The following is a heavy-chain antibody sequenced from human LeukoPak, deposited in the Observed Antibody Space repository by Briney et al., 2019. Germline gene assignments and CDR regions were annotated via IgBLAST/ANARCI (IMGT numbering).Heavy chain of an antibody. CDR1: GGSISSGHYY. CDR2: IFKGGST. V-gene: IGHV4-30-4*01. CDR3: ARVTAVTSVDY. D-gene: IGHD4-17*01. J-gene: IGHJ4*02. Sequence: NPSQTLSLTCTVSGGSISSGHYYWSWIRQPPGKGLEWIGYIFKGGSTYYNPSLKSRVSISIDTSKNQFSLKLSSVAAADTAVYYCARVTAVTSVDYWGQGTLVTVSS.